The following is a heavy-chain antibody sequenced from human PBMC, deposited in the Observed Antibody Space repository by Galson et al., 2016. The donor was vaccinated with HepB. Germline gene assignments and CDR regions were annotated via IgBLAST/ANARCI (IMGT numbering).Heavy chain of an antibody. D-gene: IGHD6-19*01. Sequence: SVKVSCKASGYSFTTYGITWVRQAPGQGLQWMGWISGFSGNTKYAEKVQGRLTMTTDTSTSTAYMDLRSLRSDDTAIYYCVREGSSPWLSFHDYWGQGTLVTVSS. V-gene: IGHV1-18*04. CDR2: ISGFSGNT. CDR3: VREGSSPWLSFHDY. J-gene: IGHJ4*01. CDR1: GYSFTTYG.